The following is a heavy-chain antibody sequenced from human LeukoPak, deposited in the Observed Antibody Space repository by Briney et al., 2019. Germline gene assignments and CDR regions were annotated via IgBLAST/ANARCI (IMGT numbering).Heavy chain of an antibody. V-gene: IGHV3-53*01. CDR2: IYSGGST. Sequence: GGSLRLSCAASGFTFSSYWMSWVRQAPGKGLEWVSVIYSGGSTYYADSVKGRFTISRDNSKNTLYLQMNSLRAEDTAVYYCARRGSSWYFDYWGQGTLVTVSS. J-gene: IGHJ4*02. CDR1: GFTFSSYW. D-gene: IGHD6-13*01. CDR3: ARRGSSWYFDY.